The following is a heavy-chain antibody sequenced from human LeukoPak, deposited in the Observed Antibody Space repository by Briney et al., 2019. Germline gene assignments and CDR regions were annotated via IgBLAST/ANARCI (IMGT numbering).Heavy chain of an antibody. CDR3: ARQRGIIGTTDWFDP. J-gene: IGHJ5*02. D-gene: IGHD1-7*01. V-gene: IGHV4-59*08. Sequence: PSETLSLTCSVSDGSISTYYWAWIRQPPGKGLEWIGYVYYSGSTKYNPSLEGRVTISIDTSKGQFSLNLSSVTAADTAVYYCARQRGIIGTTDWFDPWGQGTLVTVSS. CDR1: DGSISTYY. CDR2: VYYSGST.